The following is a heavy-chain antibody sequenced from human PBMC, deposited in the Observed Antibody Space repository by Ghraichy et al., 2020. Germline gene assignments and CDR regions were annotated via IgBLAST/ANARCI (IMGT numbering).Heavy chain of an antibody. D-gene: IGHD4-23*01. V-gene: IGHV3-74*01. J-gene: IGHJ3*02. CDR3: ARPSGNSLPNAFDI. Sequence: GEYLNISCAASGFTFSSYWMHWVRQAPGKGLMWVSRISTDGSSTTYADSVKGRFTISRDNARNTLFLQMNSLRAEDTAVYYCARPSGNSLPNAFDIWGQGTMVTVSA. CDR1: GFTFSSYW. CDR2: ISTDGSST.